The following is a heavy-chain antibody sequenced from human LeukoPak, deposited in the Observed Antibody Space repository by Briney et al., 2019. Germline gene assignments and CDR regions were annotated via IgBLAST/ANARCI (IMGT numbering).Heavy chain of an antibody. CDR3: ASYYGSGVAGWFDP. CDR2: INTNTGNP. J-gene: IGHJ5*02. V-gene: IGHV7-4-1*02. D-gene: IGHD3-10*01. CDR1: GYTFTSYA. Sequence: ASVKVSCKASGYTFTSYAMNWARQAPGQGLEWMGWINTNTGNPTYAQGFTGRFVFSLDTSVSTAYLQISSLKAEDTAVYYCASYYGSGVAGWFDPWGQGTLVTVSS.